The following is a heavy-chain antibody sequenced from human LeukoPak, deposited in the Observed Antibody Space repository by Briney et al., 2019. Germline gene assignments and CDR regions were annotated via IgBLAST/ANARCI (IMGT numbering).Heavy chain of an antibody. CDR3: AKSDWGWYCSSTSCPIDY. Sequence: GGSLRLSCAASGFTFSSYAMSWVRQAPGKGLEWVSAISGSGGSTYYADSVKGRFTISRDNSKNTLHLQMNSLRAEDTAVYYCAKSDWGWYCSSTSCPIDYWGQGTLVTVSS. CDR1: GFTFSSYA. V-gene: IGHV3-23*01. D-gene: IGHD2-2*01. CDR2: ISGSGGST. J-gene: IGHJ4*02.